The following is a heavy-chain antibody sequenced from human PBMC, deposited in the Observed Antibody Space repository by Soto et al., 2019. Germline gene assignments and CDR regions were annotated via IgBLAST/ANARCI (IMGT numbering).Heavy chain of an antibody. Sequence: SETLSLTCTVSGGSISSYYWSWFRQSPGKRMEWIGYVHHSWGTSYNPSLQSRVTISLDTSKSQFSLKVSSVTAADTAVYYCARSVSSNWDDWGQGTLVTVSS. CDR1: GGSISSYY. CDR3: ARSVSSNWDD. J-gene: IGHJ4*02. CDR2: VHHSWGT. D-gene: IGHD6-13*01. V-gene: IGHV4-59*08.